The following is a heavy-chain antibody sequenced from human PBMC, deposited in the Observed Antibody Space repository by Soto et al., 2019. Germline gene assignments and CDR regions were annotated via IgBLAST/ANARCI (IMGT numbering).Heavy chain of an antibody. CDR3: ARVRKSANWNYVSWFDP. D-gene: IGHD1-7*01. Sequence: SETLSLTCTVSGGSISSYYWSWIRQPAGKGLEWIGRIYTSGSTNYNPSLKSRVTMSVDTSKNQFSLKLSSVTAADTAVYYCARVRKSANWNYVSWFDPRGQGTLVTVSS. V-gene: IGHV4-4*07. CDR2: IYTSGST. J-gene: IGHJ5*02. CDR1: GGSISSYY.